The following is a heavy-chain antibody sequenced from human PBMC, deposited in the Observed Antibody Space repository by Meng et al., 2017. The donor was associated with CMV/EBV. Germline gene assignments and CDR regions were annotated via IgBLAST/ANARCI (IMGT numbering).Heavy chain of an antibody. J-gene: IGHJ4*02. CDR2: LGGAGGIT. V-gene: IGHV3-23*01. CDR3: AKDPIAPAGSYFDS. D-gene: IGHD2-15*01. Sequence: GESLKISCVVSGFTLKTQMMTWVRQAPGKGLEWVAGLGGAGGITLYADSVKGRFTISRDKSKNTLSLEMNSLRADDTALYFCAKDPIAPAGSYFDSWGQGTMVTVSS. CDR1: GFTLKTQM.